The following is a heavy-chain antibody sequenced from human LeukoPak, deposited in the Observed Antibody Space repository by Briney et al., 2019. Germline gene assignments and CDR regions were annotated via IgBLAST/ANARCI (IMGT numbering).Heavy chain of an antibody. CDR3: ARELVIVHPTVAYYYYYMDV. V-gene: IGHV4-61*02. Sequence: SETLSLTCTVSGGSISSGSYYWSWIRQPAGKGLEWIGRIYTSGSTNYNPSLKSRVTMSVDTSKNQFSLKLSSVTAADTAVYYCARELVIVHPTVAYYYYYMDVWGKGTTVTISS. J-gene: IGHJ6*03. D-gene: IGHD3-22*01. CDR2: IYTSGST. CDR1: GGSISSGSYY.